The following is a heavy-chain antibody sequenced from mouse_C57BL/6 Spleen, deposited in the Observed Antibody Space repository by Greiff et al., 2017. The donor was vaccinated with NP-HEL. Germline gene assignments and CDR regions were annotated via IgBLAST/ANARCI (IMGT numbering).Heavy chain of an antibody. D-gene: IGHD3-2*02. V-gene: IGHV5-16*01. CDR3: AREAAQAYYFDY. J-gene: IGHJ2*01. CDR1: GFTFSDYY. Sequence: EVKLVESEGGLVQPGSSMKLSCTASGFTFSDYYMAWVRQVPEKGLEWVANINYDGSSTYYLDSLKSRFIISRDNAKNILYLQMSSLKSEDTATYYCAREAAQAYYFDYWGQGTTLTVSS. CDR2: INYDGSST.